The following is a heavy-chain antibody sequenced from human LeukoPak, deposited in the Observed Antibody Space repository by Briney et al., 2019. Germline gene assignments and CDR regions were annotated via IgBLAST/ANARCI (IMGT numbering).Heavy chain of an antibody. CDR3: ARCTGGGSCYGVRY. Sequence: ASVKVSCKASGYSFSGHGITWVRQAPGQGLGWMGWISAYNGNTNYAQKLQGRVTMTTDTSTSTAYMELRSLRSDDTAVYYCARCTGGGSCYGVRYWGQGTLVTVSS. CDR2: ISAYNGNT. V-gene: IGHV1-18*01. D-gene: IGHD2-15*01. CDR1: GYSFSGHG. J-gene: IGHJ4*02.